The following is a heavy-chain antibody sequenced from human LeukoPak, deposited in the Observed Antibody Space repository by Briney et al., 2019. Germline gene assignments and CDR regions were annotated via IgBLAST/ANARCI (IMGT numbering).Heavy chain of an antibody. CDR3: ARPGITGTTGLDY. CDR2: IYPGDSDT. Sequence: GGSLQISFKGSGYSFTSYWIGWVRQVPGKGLEWMGIIYPGDSDTRYSPSFQGQVTISADKSISTAYLQWSSLKASDTAMYYCARPGITGTTGLDYWGQGTLVTVSS. D-gene: IGHD1-20*01. CDR1: GYSFTSYW. V-gene: IGHV5-51*01. J-gene: IGHJ4*02.